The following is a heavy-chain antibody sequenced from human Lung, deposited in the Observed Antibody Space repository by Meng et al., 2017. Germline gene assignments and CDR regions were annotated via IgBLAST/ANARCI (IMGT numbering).Heavy chain of an antibody. J-gene: IGHJ1*01. V-gene: IGHV3-74*01. D-gene: IGHD1-1*01. CDR1: GFTFTDHW. CDR2: INRDGTKP. Sequence: EVQLVESGGGLLPPGGSLRLSCAASGFTFTDHWMHWVRQGPGKGLVWVSRINRDGTKPTYADSVKGRFTISRDNAKNTLYLQMNNLRAEDTAFYYCTNDRLNHWGQGALVTVSS. CDR3: TNDRLNH.